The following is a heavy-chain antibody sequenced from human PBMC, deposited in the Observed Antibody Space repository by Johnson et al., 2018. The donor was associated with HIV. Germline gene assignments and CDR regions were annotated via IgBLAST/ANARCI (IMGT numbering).Heavy chain of an antibody. CDR1: GFTVSSNY. D-gene: IGHD3-10*01. CDR2: ISSSGSTT. V-gene: IGHV3-11*01. Sequence: QVQLVESGGGVVQPGGSLRLSCAASGFTVSSNYMSWVRQAPGKGLEWVSYISSSGSTTYYADSVKGRFTISRDNAKNSLYLQMNSLRAEDTAVYYCARPIARGASDIWGQGTMVTVSS. J-gene: IGHJ3*02. CDR3: ARPIARGASDI.